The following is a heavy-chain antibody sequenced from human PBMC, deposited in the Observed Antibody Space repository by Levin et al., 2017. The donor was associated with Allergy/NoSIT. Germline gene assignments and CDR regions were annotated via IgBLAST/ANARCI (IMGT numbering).Heavy chain of an antibody. D-gene: IGHD1-26*01. Sequence: SQTLSLTCTVSGGSISSYYWSWIRQPPGKGLEWIGYIYYIGSTNYNPPLTSRVTISVDTSTNQFSLKLSSVTAADTAVYYCARDGVIVGTTNYYYGMDVWGQGTTVTV. V-gene: IGHV4-59*01. CDR2: IYYIGST. CDR1: GGSISSYY. CDR3: ARDGVIVGTTNYYYGMDV. J-gene: IGHJ6*02.